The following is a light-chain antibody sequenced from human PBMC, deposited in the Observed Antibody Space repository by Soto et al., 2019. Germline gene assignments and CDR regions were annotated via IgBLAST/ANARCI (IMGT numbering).Light chain of an antibody. Sequence: DIQMTQSPSTLSASVGDIVTITCRASQSISSWLAWYQQKPGKAPKLLIYKASTLKSGVPSRFSGSGSGTEFTLTISSLQPEDFATYYCQQSYSTWTLGQGTKVDIK. CDR1: QSISSW. CDR3: QQSYSTWT. V-gene: IGKV1-5*03. CDR2: KAS. J-gene: IGKJ1*01.